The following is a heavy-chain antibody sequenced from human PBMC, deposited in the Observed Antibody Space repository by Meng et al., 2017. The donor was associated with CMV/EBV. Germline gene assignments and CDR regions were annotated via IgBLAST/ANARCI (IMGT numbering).Heavy chain of an antibody. J-gene: IGHJ6*02. D-gene: IGHD2-2*01. Sequence: GGSLRLSCAASGFTSSSYGMHWVRQAPGKGLEWVAFIRYDGSNKYYADSVKGRFTISRDNSKNTLYLQMNSLRAEDTAVYYCAKDEPLGYCSSTSCPIGLYYYYGMDVWGQGTTVTVSS. V-gene: IGHV3-30*02. CDR3: AKDEPLGYCSSTSCPIGLYYYYGMDV. CDR1: GFTSSSYG. CDR2: IRYDGSNK.